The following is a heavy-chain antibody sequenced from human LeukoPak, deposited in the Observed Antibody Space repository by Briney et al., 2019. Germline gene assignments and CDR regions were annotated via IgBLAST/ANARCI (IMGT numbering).Heavy chain of an antibody. D-gene: IGHD5-24*01. J-gene: IGHJ4*02. V-gene: IGHV1-2*02. CDR3: ARSGDGYNCLDY. CDR1: GYTFTGYY. Sequence: ASVKVSCKASGYTFTGYYIHWVRQAPGQGLEWMGWINPNSGGTNYAQKFQGRVTMTRDTSISTAYMELSRLRSDDTAVYYRARSGDGYNCLDYWGQGTLVTVSS. CDR2: INPNSGGT.